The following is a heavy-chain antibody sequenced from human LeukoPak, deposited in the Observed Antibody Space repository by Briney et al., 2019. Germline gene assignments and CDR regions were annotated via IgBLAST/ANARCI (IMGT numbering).Heavy chain of an antibody. J-gene: IGHJ5*02. Sequence: GGSLRLSCAASGFTFSSFGMHWVRQAPGKGLEWVAVIWYDASDRYYADSVKGRFTISRDNSKNTLFLQMNSLRDDDTAVYYCVRGVGVSRYNYFDPWGQGTLVVVSS. V-gene: IGHV3-33*01. CDR2: IWYDASDR. CDR3: VRGVGVSRYNYFDP. D-gene: IGHD5-24*01. CDR1: GFTFSSFG.